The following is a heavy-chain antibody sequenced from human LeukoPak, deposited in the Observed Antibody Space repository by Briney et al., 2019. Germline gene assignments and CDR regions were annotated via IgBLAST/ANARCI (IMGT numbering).Heavy chain of an antibody. V-gene: IGHV3-33*01. CDR3: ARGVGGSGYYLFDY. CDR1: GFTFSGYG. D-gene: IGHD3-22*01. CDR2: IWYDGSNK. J-gene: IGHJ4*02. Sequence: GESLRLSCAASGFTFSGYGMHWVRQAPGKGLEWVAVIWYDGSNKYYADSVKGRFTISRDNSKNTLYLQMNSLRAEDTAVYYCARGVGGSGYYLFDYWGQGTLVTVSS.